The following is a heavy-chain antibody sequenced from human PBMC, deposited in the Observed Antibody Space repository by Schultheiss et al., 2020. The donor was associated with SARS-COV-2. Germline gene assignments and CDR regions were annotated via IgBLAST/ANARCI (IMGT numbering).Heavy chain of an antibody. Sequence: GGSLRLSCAASGFSFSTYAMHWVRQAPGKGLEWVAVVSYGGTNKYYADSVKGRFTISRDNSKNTLYLQMNSLRAEDTAVYYCARTVLPTVTTGYDYWGQGTLVTVS. D-gene: IGHD4-11*01. J-gene: IGHJ4*02. CDR2: VSYGGTNK. V-gene: IGHV3-30*01. CDR1: GFSFSTYA. CDR3: ARTVLPTVTTGYDY.